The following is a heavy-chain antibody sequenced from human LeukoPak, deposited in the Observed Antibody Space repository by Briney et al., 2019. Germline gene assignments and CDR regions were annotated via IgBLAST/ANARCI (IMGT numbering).Heavy chain of an antibody. J-gene: IGHJ6*03. V-gene: IGHV1-18*01. CDR2: INTYTGDT. CDR3: ARSGSWLYMDV. CDR1: GYTFTSYA. Sequence: ASVKVSCKASGYTFTSYAVTWVRQAPGQGLEWVGWINTYTGDTKRAQNLQDRVTVTTDTSTSTAYLELRSLRSDDTAVYYCARSGSWLYMDVWGTGTTVTVAS. D-gene: IGHD1-26*01.